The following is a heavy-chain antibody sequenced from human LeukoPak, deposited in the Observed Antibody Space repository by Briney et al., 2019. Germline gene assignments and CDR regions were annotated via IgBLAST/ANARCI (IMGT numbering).Heavy chain of an antibody. CDR3: ATVSIAAAGFSYVGGLSYYFDY. Sequence: ASVKVSCKVSGYTLTELSMHWVRQAPGKGLEWMGGLDPEDGETIYAQKFQGRVTMTEDTSTDTAYMELSSLRSEDTAVYYCATVSIAAAGFSYVGGLSYYFDYWGQGTLVTVSS. V-gene: IGHV1-24*01. J-gene: IGHJ4*02. CDR2: LDPEDGET. D-gene: IGHD6-13*01. CDR1: GYTLTELS.